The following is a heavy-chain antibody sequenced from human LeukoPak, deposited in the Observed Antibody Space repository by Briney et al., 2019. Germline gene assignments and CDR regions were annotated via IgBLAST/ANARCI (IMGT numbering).Heavy chain of an antibody. J-gene: IGHJ6*03. Sequence: PGGSLRLSCAASGFTFSSYSMNWVRQAPGKGLGWVSYISSSSSTIYYADSVKGRFTISRDNAKNSLYLQMNSLRAEDTAVYYCARDREVWWPTSPYYYYYMDVWGKGTTVTVSS. D-gene: IGHD1-26*01. CDR1: GFTFSSYS. CDR3: ARDREVWWPTSPYYYYYMDV. V-gene: IGHV3-48*01. CDR2: ISSSSSTI.